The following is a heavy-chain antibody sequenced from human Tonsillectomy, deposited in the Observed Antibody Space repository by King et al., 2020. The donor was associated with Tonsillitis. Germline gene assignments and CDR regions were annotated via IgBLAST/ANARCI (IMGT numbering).Heavy chain of an antibody. CDR3: ARDRGSYSNYDVGYDN. CDR1: GFTFSTYS. Sequence: VQLVESGGGLVQPGGSLRLSCSASGFTFSTYSMNWVRQAPGKGLEWVSYISSRGSTIYYADFVQGRFTISRANAKNSLYLQMNSLRAEDTAVYYCARDRGSYSNYDVGYDNWGQGTLVTVSS. CDR2: ISSRGSTI. D-gene: IGHD4-11*01. J-gene: IGHJ4*02. V-gene: IGHV3-48*01.